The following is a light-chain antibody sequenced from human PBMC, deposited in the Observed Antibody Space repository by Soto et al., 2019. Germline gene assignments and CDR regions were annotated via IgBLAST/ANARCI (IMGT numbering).Light chain of an antibody. J-gene: IGKJ1*01. CDR3: QQNNNWPT. CDR2: GAS. V-gene: IGKV3-15*01. Sequence: EIVMTQSPATLSVSPGERATLSCRASQSVNSNLAWYQQKPGQAPRLLIYGASTRAPGVPARFSGSGSGTEFILTISSLQSEDFACYFCQQNNNWPTFGQGTKVEIK. CDR1: QSVNSN.